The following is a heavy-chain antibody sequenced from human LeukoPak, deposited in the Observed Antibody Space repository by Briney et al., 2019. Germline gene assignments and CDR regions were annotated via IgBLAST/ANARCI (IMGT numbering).Heavy chain of an antibody. CDR2: LGSGGRGS. D-gene: IGHD6-19*01. Sequence: PGGSLRLSCAASGFTFSGHAMSWVRQAPGESPEWVSALGSGGRGSHYADSVKGRFTISRDDSKNTLYLQMNSLRAEDTAVYFCARPGLAVAGTRWFDPWGQGTLVTVSS. CDR3: ARPGLAVAGTRWFDP. CDR1: GFTFSGHA. J-gene: IGHJ5*02. V-gene: IGHV3-23*01.